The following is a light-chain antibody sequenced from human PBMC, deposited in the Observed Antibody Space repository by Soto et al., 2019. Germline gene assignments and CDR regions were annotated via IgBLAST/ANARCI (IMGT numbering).Light chain of an antibody. V-gene: IGKV3-11*01. J-gene: IGKJ5*01. Sequence: EIVLTQSPATLSSFPVDRVTLSCRASQYINTRLAWYQHRPGQAPRLLIYQTSLRAAGIPARFSASGSGTDFTLTISDVQPEDFALYYCHQRQSWPRTFGQGTRLEIK. CDR3: HQRQSWPRT. CDR2: QTS. CDR1: QYINTR.